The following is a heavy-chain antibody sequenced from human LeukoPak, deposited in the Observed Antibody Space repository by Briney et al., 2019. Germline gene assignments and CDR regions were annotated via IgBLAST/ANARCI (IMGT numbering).Heavy chain of an antibody. CDR3: AKGLMTTVTWGAFDI. J-gene: IGHJ3*02. CDR2: ISWNSGSK. V-gene: IGHV3-9*03. Sequence: GGSLRLSCAASGFTFDDYAMHWVRQAPGKGLEWVSGISWNSGSKGYADSVKGRFTISRDNAKNSLYLQMNSLRAEDMALYYCAKGLMTTVTWGAFDIWGQGTMVTVSS. D-gene: IGHD4-17*01. CDR1: GFTFDDYA.